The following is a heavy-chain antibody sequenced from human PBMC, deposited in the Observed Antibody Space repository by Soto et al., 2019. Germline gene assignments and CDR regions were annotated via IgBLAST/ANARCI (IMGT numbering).Heavy chain of an antibody. V-gene: IGHV1-3*01. CDR2: INAGNGNT. Sequence: ASVKVSCKASGYTFTSYAMHWVRQAPGQRLEWMGWINAGNGNTKYSQKFQGRVTITRDTSASTAYMELSSLRSEDTAVYYCARGADYYDSSGYPSDAFDIWGQGTMVTVSS. J-gene: IGHJ3*02. CDR3: ARGADYYDSSGYPSDAFDI. D-gene: IGHD3-22*01. CDR1: GYTFTSYA.